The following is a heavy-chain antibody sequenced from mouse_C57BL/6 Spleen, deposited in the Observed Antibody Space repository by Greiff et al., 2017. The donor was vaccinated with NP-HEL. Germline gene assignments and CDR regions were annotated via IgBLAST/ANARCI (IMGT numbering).Heavy chain of an antibody. J-gene: IGHJ2*01. CDR2: ISDGGSYT. CDR3: AREGTIVKYYFDY. CDR1: GFTFSSYA. Sequence: EVQRVESGGGLVKPGGSLKLSCAASGFTFSSYAMSWVRQTPEKRLEWVATISDGGSYTYYPDNVKGRFTISRDNAKNNLYLQMSHLKSEDTAMYYCAREGTIVKYYFDYWGQGTTLTVSS. D-gene: IGHD2-5*01. V-gene: IGHV5-4*01.